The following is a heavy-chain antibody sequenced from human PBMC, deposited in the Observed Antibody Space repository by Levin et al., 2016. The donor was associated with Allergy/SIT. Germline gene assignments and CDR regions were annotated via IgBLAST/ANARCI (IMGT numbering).Heavy chain of an antibody. CDR1: GGSFSGYY. CDR3: ARGGYKYGDYASVETDY. Sequence: SETLSLTCAVYGGSFSGYYWSWIRQPPGKGLEWIGEINHSGSTNYNPSLKSRVTISVDTSKNQFSLKLSSVTAADTAVYYCARGGYKYGDYASVETDYWGQGTLVTVSS. D-gene: IGHD4-17*01. CDR2: INHSGST. J-gene: IGHJ4*02. V-gene: IGHV4-34*01.